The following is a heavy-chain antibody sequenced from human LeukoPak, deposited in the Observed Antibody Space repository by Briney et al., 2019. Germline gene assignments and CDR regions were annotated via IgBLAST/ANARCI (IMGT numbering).Heavy chain of an antibody. V-gene: IGHV1-69*05. Sequence: VASVKVSCKASGGTFSSYAISWVRQAPGRGLEWMGRIIPIFGTANYAQKFQGRVTITTDESTSTAYMELSSLRSEDTAVYYCATPRYSSSLPYYYMDVSGKGTTVTVSS. J-gene: IGHJ6*03. D-gene: IGHD6-6*01. CDR2: IIPIFGTA. CDR3: ATPRYSSSLPYYYMDV. CDR1: GGTFSSYA.